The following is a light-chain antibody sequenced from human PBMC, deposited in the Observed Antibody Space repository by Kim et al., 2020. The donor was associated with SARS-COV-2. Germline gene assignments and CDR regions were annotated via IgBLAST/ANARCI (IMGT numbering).Light chain of an antibody. V-gene: IGLV4-69*01. Sequence: QLVLTQSPSASASLGASVKLTCTLSSGHSSYAIAWHQQQPEKGPRYLMKLNSDGSHSKGDGIPDRFSGSSSGAERYLTISSLQSEDEADYYCQTWWVFGGGTKLTVL. CDR3: QTWWV. CDR2: LNSDGSH. CDR1: SGHSSYA. J-gene: IGLJ3*02.